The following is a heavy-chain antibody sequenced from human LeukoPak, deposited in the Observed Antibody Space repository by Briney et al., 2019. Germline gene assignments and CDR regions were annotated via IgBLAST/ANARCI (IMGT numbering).Heavy chain of an antibody. CDR2: ISGSGGST. Sequence: PGGSLRLSCAASGFTSSSYAMSWVRQAPGKGLEWVSPISGSGGSTYYADSVKGRFTISRDNSKNTLYLQMNSLRAEDTAVYYCAKDKITLAAAAFYYFDYWGQGTLVTVSS. V-gene: IGHV3-23*01. CDR3: AKDKITLAAAAFYYFDY. J-gene: IGHJ4*02. CDR1: GFTSSSYA. D-gene: IGHD6-13*01.